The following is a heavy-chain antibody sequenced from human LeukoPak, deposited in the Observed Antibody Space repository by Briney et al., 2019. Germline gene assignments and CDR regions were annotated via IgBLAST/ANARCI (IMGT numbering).Heavy chain of an antibody. V-gene: IGHV1-3*01. J-gene: IGHJ4*02. CDR2: INAGNGNT. D-gene: IGHD2-2*01. CDR3: AIPSKKDIVVVPH. CDR1: GYTFTSYG. Sequence: ASVKVSCKASGYTFTSYGISWVRQAPGQRLEWMGWINAGNGNTKYSQKFQGRVTITRDTSASTAYMELSSLRSEDTAVYYCAIPSKKDIVVVPHWGQGTLVTVSS.